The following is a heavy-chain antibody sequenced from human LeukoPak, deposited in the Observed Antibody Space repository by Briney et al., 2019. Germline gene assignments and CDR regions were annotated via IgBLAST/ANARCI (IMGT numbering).Heavy chain of an antibody. J-gene: IGHJ2*01. CDR2: LYSGEDT. V-gene: IGHV3-53*01. CDR1: GFTVGTKY. D-gene: IGHD3-16*01. CDR3: ARVGDDYHWYLDL. Sequence: PGGSLRLSCAASGFTVGTKYMNWVRQAPGKGLEWVSILYSGEDTYYADSVKGRFIVSRDSSKNTLYLQMNALRAEDTAVYYCARVGDDYHWYLDLWGRGTLVTVSS.